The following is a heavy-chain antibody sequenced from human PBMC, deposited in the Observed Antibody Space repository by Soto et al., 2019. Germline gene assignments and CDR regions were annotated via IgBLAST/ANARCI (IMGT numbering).Heavy chain of an antibody. V-gene: IGHV4-34*01. CDR2: INHSGST. J-gene: IGHJ4*02. CDR1: GGSFSGYY. D-gene: IGHD3-16*01. CDR3: ARWPPYDYISPLDY. Sequence: SETLSLTCAVYGGSFSGYYWSWIRQPPGKGLEWIGEINHSGSTNYNPSLKSRVTLSVDTSKNQFSLNLSTVTAADTAVYYCARWPPYDYISPLDYWGQGTLVTVSS.